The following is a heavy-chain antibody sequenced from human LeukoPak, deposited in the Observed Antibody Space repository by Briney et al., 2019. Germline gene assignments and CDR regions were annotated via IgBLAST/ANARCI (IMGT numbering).Heavy chain of an antibody. CDR1: GYTFTSYD. Sequence: GASVKVSCKASGYTFTSYDINWVRQATGQRLEWMGWINAGNGNTKYSQKFQGRVTITRDTSASTAYMELSSLRSEDTAVYYCARDVGTVTPTGGFDYWGQGTLVTVSS. J-gene: IGHJ4*02. CDR2: INAGNGNT. CDR3: ARDVGTVTPTGGFDY. D-gene: IGHD4-17*01. V-gene: IGHV1-3*01.